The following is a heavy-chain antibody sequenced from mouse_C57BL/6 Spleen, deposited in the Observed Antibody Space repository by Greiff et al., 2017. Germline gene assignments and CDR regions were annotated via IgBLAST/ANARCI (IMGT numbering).Heavy chain of an antibody. V-gene: IGHV1-50*01. J-gene: IGHJ3*01. CDR2: IDPSDSYT. Sequence: QVQLQQSGAELVKPGASVKLSCKASGYTFTSYWMQWVKQRPGKGLEWIGEIDPSDSYTNYNQKFKGKATLTVDTSSSTAYMQLSSLTSEDSAVYYCARRELGGFAYWGQGTLVTVSA. D-gene: IGHD4-1*01. CDR1: GYTFTSYW. CDR3: ARRELGGFAY.